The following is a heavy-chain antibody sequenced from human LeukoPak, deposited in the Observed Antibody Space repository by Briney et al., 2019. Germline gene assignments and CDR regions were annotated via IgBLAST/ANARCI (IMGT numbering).Heavy chain of an antibody. CDR3: ARVTYYYGSGSYYAPKRNY. CDR2: INHSGST. CDR1: GGSFSGYY. V-gene: IGHV4-34*01. D-gene: IGHD3-10*01. Sequence: SETLSLTCAVYGGSFSGYYWSWIRQPPGKGLEWIGEINHSGSTNYNPSLKSRVTISADTPKNQFSLKLSSVTAADTAVYYCARVTYYYGSGSYYAPKRNYWGQGTLVTVSA. J-gene: IGHJ4*02.